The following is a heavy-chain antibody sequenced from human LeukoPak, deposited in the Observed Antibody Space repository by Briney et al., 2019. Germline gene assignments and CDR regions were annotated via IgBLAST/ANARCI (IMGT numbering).Heavy chain of an antibody. Sequence: GGSLRLSCAASGFTFSSYWMSWVRQAPGKGLEWVSYISSSGSTIYYADSVKGRFTISRDNAKNSLYLQMNSLRAEDTAVYYCARDTGDYVWGSYRYSPFDYWGQGTLVTVSS. J-gene: IGHJ4*02. CDR2: ISSSGSTI. V-gene: IGHV3-48*04. D-gene: IGHD3-16*02. CDR1: GFTFSSYW. CDR3: ARDTGDYVWGSYRYSPFDY.